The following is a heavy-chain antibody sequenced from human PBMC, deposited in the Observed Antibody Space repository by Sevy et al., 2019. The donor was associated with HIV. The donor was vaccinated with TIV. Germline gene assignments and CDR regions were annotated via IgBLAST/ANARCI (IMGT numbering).Heavy chain of an antibody. CDR1: GFTFSSYW. V-gene: IGHV3-74*01. CDR3: ARGDIAARGVADY. CDR2: INSDGSST. D-gene: IGHD2-15*01. J-gene: IGHJ4*02. Sequence: GGSLRLSCAASGFTFSSYWMHWVRQAPGKGLVWVSRINSDGSSTSYADSVKGRFTISRDNAKNTLYLQMNSLRAEDTAVYYCARGDIAARGVADYWGQGTLVTVSS.